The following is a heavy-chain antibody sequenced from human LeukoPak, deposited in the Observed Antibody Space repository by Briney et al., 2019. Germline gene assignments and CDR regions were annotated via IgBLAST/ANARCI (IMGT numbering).Heavy chain of an antibody. Sequence: PGGSLRLSCAASGFTFSNYWMSWVRQAPGKGLEWVANIKQDGSDKYYVDSVKGRFTISRDNAKNSLYLQMNSLRAEDTAVYYCARVGSWGYYYYYYMGVWGKGTTVTVPS. CDR2: IKQDGSDK. CDR3: ARVGSWGYYYYYYMGV. D-gene: IGHD6-13*01. V-gene: IGHV3-7*01. J-gene: IGHJ6*03. CDR1: GFTFSNYW.